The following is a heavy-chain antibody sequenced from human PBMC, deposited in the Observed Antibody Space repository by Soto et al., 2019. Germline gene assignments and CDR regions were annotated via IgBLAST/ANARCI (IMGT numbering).Heavy chain of an antibody. J-gene: IGHJ4*02. V-gene: IGHV4-59*01. CDR2: IYYSGST. CDR1: GGSISSYY. D-gene: IGHD6-13*01. Sequence: QVQLQESGPGLVKPSETLSLTCTVSGGSISSYYWSWIRQPPGKGLEWIGYIYYSGSTNYNPSLKSRVTISVDTSKNQFSLKLSSVTAADTAVYYCARGMGSPEDYWGQGTLVTVSS. CDR3: ARGMGSPEDY.